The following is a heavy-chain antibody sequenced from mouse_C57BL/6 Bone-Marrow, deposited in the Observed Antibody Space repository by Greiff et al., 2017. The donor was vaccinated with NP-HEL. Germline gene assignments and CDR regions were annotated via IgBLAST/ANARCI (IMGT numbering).Heavy chain of an antibody. CDR2: IYPRSGNT. V-gene: IGHV1-81*01. Sequence: QVHVKQSGAELARPGASVKLSCKASGYTFTSYGISWVKQRTGQGLEWIGEIYPRSGNTYYNEKFKGKATLTADKSSSTAYMELRSLTSEDSAVYFCARDYRTEFDYWGQGTTLTVSS. CDR3: ARDYRTEFDY. J-gene: IGHJ2*01. CDR1: GYTFTSYG. D-gene: IGHD5-5*01.